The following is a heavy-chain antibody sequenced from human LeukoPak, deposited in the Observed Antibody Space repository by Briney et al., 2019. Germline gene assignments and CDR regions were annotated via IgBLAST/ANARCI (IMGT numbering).Heavy chain of an antibody. Sequence: SETLSLTCTVSGYSISSGYYWGWIRQPPGKGLEWVGSIYHSGSTYYNPSLKSRVTISVDTSKNQFSLKLSSVTAADTAVYYCASEQWADYYYYGMDVWGQGTTVTVSS. J-gene: IGHJ6*02. CDR3: ASEQWADYYYYGMDV. D-gene: IGHD6-19*01. CDR2: IYHSGST. CDR1: GYSISSGYY. V-gene: IGHV4-38-2*02.